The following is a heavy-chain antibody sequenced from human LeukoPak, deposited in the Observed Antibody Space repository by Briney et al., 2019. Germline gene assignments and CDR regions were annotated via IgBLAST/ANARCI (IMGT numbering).Heavy chain of an antibody. CDR1: GYTFTRFA. V-gene: IGHV1-3*01. J-gene: IGHJ4*02. CDR3: ARYSSGWYHDY. CDR2: INAGNGNT. D-gene: IGHD6-19*01. Sequence: ASVKVSYKASGYTFTRFAMHWVRQAPGQRLEWMGWINAGNGNTKYSQKFQGRVTITRDTSANTAYMELSSLISEDTAVYYCARYSSGWYHDYWGQGTLVTVSS.